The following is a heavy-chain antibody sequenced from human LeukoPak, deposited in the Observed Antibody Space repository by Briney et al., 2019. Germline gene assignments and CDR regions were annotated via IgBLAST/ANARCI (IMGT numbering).Heavy chain of an antibody. Sequence: SETLSLTCTVSGGSISSYYWSWIRQPPGKGLEWIGYIYYSGSTNYNPSLKSRVTISVDTSKNQFSLKLSSVTAADTAVYYCARGTWSGSSHPYFDYWGQGTLVTVSS. CDR2: IYYSGST. D-gene: IGHD1-26*01. V-gene: IGHV4-59*01. CDR3: ARGTWSGSSHPYFDY. CDR1: GGSISSYY. J-gene: IGHJ4*02.